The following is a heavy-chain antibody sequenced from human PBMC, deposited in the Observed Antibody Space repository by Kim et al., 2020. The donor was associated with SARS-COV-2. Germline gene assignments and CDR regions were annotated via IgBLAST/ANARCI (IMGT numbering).Heavy chain of an antibody. CDR1: GYTFTSYD. CDR2: MNPNSGNT. J-gene: IGHJ5*02. D-gene: IGHD6-13*01. V-gene: IGHV1-8*01. Sequence: ASVKVSCKASGYTFTSYDINRVRQATGQGLEWMGWMNPNSGNTGYAQKFQGRVTMTRNTSISTAYMELSSLRSEDTAVYYCARVRYSSSWYDRPPFSDGNANWFDPWGQGTLVTVSS. CDR3: ARVRYSSSWYDRPPFSDGNANWFDP.